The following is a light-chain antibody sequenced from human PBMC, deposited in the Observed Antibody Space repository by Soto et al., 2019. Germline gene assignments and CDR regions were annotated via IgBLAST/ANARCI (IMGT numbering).Light chain of an antibody. CDR2: GNN. V-gene: IGLV1-47*01. J-gene: IGLJ2*01. CDR3: AAWDDSLSGVV. CDR1: SSNIGSSY. Sequence: VLTQPPSASGTPGQMVTISCSGSSSNIGSSYVYWYQQLPGTAPKVFIYGNNQRPSGVPDRSSASKSGASASLAISGLRSEDEADYYCAAWDDSLSGVVFGGGTKVTV.